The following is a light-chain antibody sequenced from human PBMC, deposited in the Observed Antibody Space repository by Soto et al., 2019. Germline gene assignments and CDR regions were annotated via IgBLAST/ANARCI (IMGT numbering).Light chain of an antibody. Sequence: ETVMTQSPGTLSVSLGERSTLSCRASQSVSIHLAWYQQKPGQAPRLLIYDTSTRATGIPARFSGSGSGTEFTLTISSLQSEDFAVYYCQQYGSSRTFGQGTKVDI. CDR3: QQYGSSRT. J-gene: IGKJ1*01. CDR2: DTS. V-gene: IGKV3-15*01. CDR1: QSVSIH.